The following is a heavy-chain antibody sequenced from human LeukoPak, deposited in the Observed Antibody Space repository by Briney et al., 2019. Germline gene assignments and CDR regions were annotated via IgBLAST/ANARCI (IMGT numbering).Heavy chain of an antibody. D-gene: IGHD4-17*01. J-gene: IGHJ4*02. Sequence: GGSLRLSCAASGFTFSSYDMHWVRQATGKGLEWVSAIGTAGDTYYPGSVKGRFTISRDNSKNTLYLQMNSLRAEDTAVYYCAKDVAVGDYEGGDYWGQGTLVTVSS. CDR3: AKDVAVGDYEGGDY. CDR2: IGTAGDT. V-gene: IGHV3-13*01. CDR1: GFTFSSYD.